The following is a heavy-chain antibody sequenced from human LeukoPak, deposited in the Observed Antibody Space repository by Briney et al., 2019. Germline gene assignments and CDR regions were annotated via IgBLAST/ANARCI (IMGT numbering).Heavy chain of an antibody. CDR1: GFTFGDYA. D-gene: IGHD2-2*01. Sequence: GGSLRLSCTASGFTFGDYAMSWVRQAPGKGLEGVGFIRSKAYGGTTEYAASVKGRFTISRDDSKSIAYLQMNSLKTEDTAVYYCTRGYCSSTSCYRSSRFDPWGQGTLVTVSS. CDR3: TRGYCSSTSCYRSSRFDP. J-gene: IGHJ5*02. CDR2: IRSKAYGGTT. V-gene: IGHV3-49*04.